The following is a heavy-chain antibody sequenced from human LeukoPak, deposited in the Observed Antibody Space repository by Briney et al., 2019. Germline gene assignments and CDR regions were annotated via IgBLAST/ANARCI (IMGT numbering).Heavy chain of an antibody. J-gene: IGHJ4*02. CDR3: ARDQRVTGRPDIDY. V-gene: IGHV3-53*01. D-gene: IGHD6-6*01. CDR1: GFTVSSGY. Sequence: GGSLRLSCAASGFTVSSGYMTWVRQAPGKGLEWVSVIHTDGSTYYADSVKGRFTISRDNAKNTLYLQMNNLRAEDTAMYYCARDQRVTGRPDIDYWGQGTLVIVSS. CDR2: IHTDGST.